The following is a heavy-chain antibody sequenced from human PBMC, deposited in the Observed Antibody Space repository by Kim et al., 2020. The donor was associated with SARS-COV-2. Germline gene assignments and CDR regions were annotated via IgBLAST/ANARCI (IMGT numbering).Heavy chain of an antibody. D-gene: IGHD1-1*01. V-gene: IGHV4-59*01. J-gene: IGHJ4*02. CDR3: ARHESGTTVLDYFDC. Sequence: SETLSLTCTVSGGSISGYYWSWIRQPPGRGLEWIGYIYYSGTTNYNPSLKSRVTISVDTSKNHFSLNLNSVTAADTAVYFCARHESGTTVLDYFDCWGQGTLVTVSS. CDR2: IYYSGTT. CDR1: GGSISGYY.